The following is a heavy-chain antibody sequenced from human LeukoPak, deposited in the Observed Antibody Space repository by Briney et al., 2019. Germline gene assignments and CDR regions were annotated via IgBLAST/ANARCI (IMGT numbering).Heavy chain of an antibody. CDR2: IYTSGST. Sequence: SETLSLTCAVSGYSISSGYYWGWIRQPAGKGLEWIGRIYTSGSTNYNPSLKSRVTISVDTSKNQFSLKLSSVTAADTAVYYCASKKGRSNQFDYWGQGTLVTVSS. CDR1: GYSISSGYY. CDR3: ASKKGRSNQFDY. D-gene: IGHD4-11*01. V-gene: IGHV4-38-2*01. J-gene: IGHJ4*02.